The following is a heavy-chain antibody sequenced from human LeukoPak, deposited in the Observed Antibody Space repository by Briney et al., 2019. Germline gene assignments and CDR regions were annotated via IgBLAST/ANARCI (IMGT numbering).Heavy chain of an antibody. CDR2: IKQDGSEK. CDR3: AKDRGGSYYMDV. V-gene: IGHV3-7*03. D-gene: IGHD1-26*01. J-gene: IGHJ6*03. CDR1: GFTFSSYW. Sequence: PGGSLRLSCAASGFTFSSYWMSWVRQAPGKGLEWVANIKQDGSEKYYVDSVKGRFTISRDNSKNTLYLQMNSLRAEDTAVYYCAKDRGGSYYMDVWGKGTTVTVSS.